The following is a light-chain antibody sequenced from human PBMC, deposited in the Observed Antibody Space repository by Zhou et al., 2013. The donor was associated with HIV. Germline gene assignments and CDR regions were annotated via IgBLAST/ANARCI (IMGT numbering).Light chain of an antibody. J-gene: IGKJ5*01. CDR2: GAS. Sequence: EIVLTQSPGTLSLSPGERATLSCRASQSVRTNQLAWYQQKPGQAPRLPIYGASSRATGIPDRFSGSGSGTDFTLTISRLEPEDFAVYCCQQYVTSPITFGQGTRLEIK. CDR3: QQYVTSPIT. CDR1: QSVRTNQ. V-gene: IGKV3-20*01.